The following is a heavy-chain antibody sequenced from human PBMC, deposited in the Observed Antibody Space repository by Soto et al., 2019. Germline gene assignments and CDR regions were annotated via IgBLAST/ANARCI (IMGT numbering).Heavy chain of an antibody. J-gene: IGHJ6*03. V-gene: IGHV3-21*01. D-gene: IGHD6-13*01. CDR2: ISSSSSYI. CDR1: GFTFSSYS. CDR3: ARARGYSSFYYYYMDV. Sequence: EVQLVESGGGLVKPGGSLRLSCAASGFTFSSYSMNWVRQAPGKGLEWVSSISSSSSYIYYADSVKGRFTISRDNAKNSLYLQMNSLRAEDTAVYYCARARGYSSFYYYYMDVWGKGTTVTVSS.